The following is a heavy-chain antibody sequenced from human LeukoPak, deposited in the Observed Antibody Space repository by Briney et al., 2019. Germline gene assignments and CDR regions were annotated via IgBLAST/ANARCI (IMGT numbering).Heavy chain of an antibody. V-gene: IGHV4-39*07. CDR3: ARMARGELSLDGAFDI. J-gene: IGHJ3*02. Sequence: PSETLSLTCTVSGGSISGSDYYWGWIRQPPGKEMEWIGHIYHSGTYYFDPSLKSRVTISVDTSKNQFSLKLSSVTAADTAVYYCARMARGELSLDGAFDIWGQGTMVTVSS. D-gene: IGHD3-16*02. CDR2: IYHSGTY. CDR1: GGSISGSDYY.